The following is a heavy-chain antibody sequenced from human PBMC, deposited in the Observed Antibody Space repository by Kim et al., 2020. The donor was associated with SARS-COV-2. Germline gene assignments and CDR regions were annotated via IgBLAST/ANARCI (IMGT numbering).Heavy chain of an antibody. CDR1: GGSISSSNYY. J-gene: IGHJ4*01. Sequence: ETLSLTCTVSGGSISSSNYYWGWIRQPPGKGLEWIGSLYYSGNTYYNPSLKSRVTMSVDTSKNQFSLKLTSVTAADTAVYYCARGTYCSGDSCYAKYF. V-gene: IGHV4-39*07. CDR3: ARGTYCSGDSCYAKYF. D-gene: IGHD2-15*01. CDR2: LYYSGNT.